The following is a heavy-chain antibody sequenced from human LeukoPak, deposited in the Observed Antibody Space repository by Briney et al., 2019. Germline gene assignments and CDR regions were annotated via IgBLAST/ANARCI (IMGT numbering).Heavy chain of an antibody. Sequence: ASVKVSCKASGYTFTSYYMHWVRQAPGQGLEWMGIINPSGGSTSYAQKFQGRVTATRDTSTSTVYMELSSLRSEDTAVYYCAREAVAGNTFDYWGQGTLVTVSS. D-gene: IGHD6-19*01. V-gene: IGHV1-46*01. CDR3: AREAVAGNTFDY. J-gene: IGHJ4*02. CDR1: GYTFTSYY. CDR2: INPSGGST.